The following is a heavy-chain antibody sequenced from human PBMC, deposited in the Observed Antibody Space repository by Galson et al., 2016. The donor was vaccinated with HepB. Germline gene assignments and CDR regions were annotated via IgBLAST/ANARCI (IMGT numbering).Heavy chain of an antibody. CDR2: ISDRGHTI. CDR1: GFTFNTYE. Sequence: SLRLSCAASGFTFNTYEINWVRQAPGKGLEWVSYISDRGHTIYYADSVRGRLTISRDNAESSVTLQMNSLRAEDTAVYFCARTRRDRYYYGSGTFTNAFDLWGQGTVVSASS. CDR3: ARTRRDRYYYGSGTFTNAFDL. V-gene: IGHV3-48*03. D-gene: IGHD3-10*01. J-gene: IGHJ3*01.